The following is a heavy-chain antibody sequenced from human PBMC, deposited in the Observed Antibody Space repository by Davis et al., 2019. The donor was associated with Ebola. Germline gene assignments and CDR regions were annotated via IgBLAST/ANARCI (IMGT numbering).Heavy chain of an antibody. V-gene: IGHV4-59*01. Sequence: PSETLSLTCTVSGGSISSYYWSWIRQPPGKGLEWIGYIYYSGSTNYNPSLKSRVTISVDTSKNQFSLKLSSVTAADTAVYYCARLPGDYYDSSDVDYWGQGTLVTVSS. D-gene: IGHD3-22*01. CDR2: IYYSGST. CDR1: GGSISSYY. J-gene: IGHJ4*02. CDR3: ARLPGDYYDSSDVDY.